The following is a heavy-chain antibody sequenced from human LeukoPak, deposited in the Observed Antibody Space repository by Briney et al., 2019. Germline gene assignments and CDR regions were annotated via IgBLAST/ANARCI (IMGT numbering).Heavy chain of an antibody. CDR3: AGGGRYFDWLLDY. CDR2: IIPIFGTA. CDR1: GGTFSSYA. J-gene: IGHJ4*02. D-gene: IGHD3-9*01. V-gene: IGHV1-69*13. Sequence: ASVKLSCTASGGTFSSYAISWVRQAPGQGLEWMGGIIPIFGTANYAQNFQGRVTITADESTSTAYMELSSLRSEDTAVYYCAGGGRYFDWLLDYWGQGTLVTVSS.